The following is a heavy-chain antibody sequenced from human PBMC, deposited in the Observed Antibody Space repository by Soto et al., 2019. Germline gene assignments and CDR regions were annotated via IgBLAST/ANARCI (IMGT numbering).Heavy chain of an antibody. Sequence: TGGSLRLSCAASGFTFKNYGMHWVRQAPGKALEWVAVIWYDGSLTYYADSVKGRFTISRDNSESTLYLHMDSLRAEDTAVYYCARTLAASGWYYFDYWGHGSLVTVSS. J-gene: IGHJ4*01. V-gene: IGHV3-33*01. CDR3: ARTLAASGWYYFDY. CDR2: IWYDGSLT. D-gene: IGHD3-22*01. CDR1: GFTFKNYG.